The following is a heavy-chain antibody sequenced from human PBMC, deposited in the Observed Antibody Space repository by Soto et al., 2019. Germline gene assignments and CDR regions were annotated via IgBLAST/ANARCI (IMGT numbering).Heavy chain of an antibody. CDR1: GFTFSNAW. V-gene: IGHV3-15*07. D-gene: IGHD3-22*01. CDR2: IKSKTDGGTT. J-gene: IGHJ6*02. Sequence: GGSLRLSCAASGFTFSNAWMNWVRQAPGKGLEWVGRIKSKTDGGTTNYAAPVKGRFTISRDDSKNTLYLQMNSLKTEDTAVYYCTTGSKGYNYYDSSGYPYYYYGMDVWGQGTTVTVSS. CDR3: TTGSKGYNYYDSSGYPYYYYGMDV.